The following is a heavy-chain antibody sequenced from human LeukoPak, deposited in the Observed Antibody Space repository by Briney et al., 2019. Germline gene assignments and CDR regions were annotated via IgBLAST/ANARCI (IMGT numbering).Heavy chain of an antibody. J-gene: IGHJ4*02. CDR3: ARDPENYYGSGSYFDY. D-gene: IGHD3-10*01. CDR1: GFTFSSYG. V-gene: IGHV3-30*03. Sequence: GGSLRLSCAASGFTFSSYGMHWVRQAPGKGLEWVAVISYDGSNKYYADSVKGRFTISRDNSKNTLYLQMNSLRAEDTAVYYCARDPENYYGSGSYFDYWGQGTLVTVSS. CDR2: ISYDGSNK.